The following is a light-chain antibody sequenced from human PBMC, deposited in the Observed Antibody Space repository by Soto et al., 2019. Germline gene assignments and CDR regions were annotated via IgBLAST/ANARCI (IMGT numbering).Light chain of an antibody. CDR2: GGS. J-gene: IGKJ2*03. V-gene: IGKV3-20*01. CDR1: QSVTSTY. CDR3: HCHQFDRSRVYS. Sequence: EIVLTQSPVTLSLSPGERATLSCTASQSVTSTYLAWYQQKPGQSPRLIIYGGSTRASDFPDRFSGGGSGTDFPLIISGVETDDSAVYYCHCHQFDRSRVYSFGQGTKLEI.